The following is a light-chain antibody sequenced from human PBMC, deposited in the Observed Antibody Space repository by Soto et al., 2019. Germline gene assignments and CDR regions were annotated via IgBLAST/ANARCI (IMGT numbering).Light chain of an antibody. CDR2: DAS. CDR3: QQYNTYST. V-gene: IGKV1-5*01. CDR1: QNIRSR. J-gene: IGKJ5*01. Sequence: DFQMTQSPSTRSASVGDRVTASCRASQNIRSRLAWFQQKPGKAPKLLIYDASSLESGVPSRFSGNGSGTEFTLTISSLQTDDFATYYCQQYNTYSTFGQGTRLEIK.